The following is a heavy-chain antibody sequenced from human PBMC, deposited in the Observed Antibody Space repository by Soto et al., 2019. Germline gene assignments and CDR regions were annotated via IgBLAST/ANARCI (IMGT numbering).Heavy chain of an antibody. CDR2: INPNSGGT. D-gene: IGHD4-17*01. J-gene: IGHJ4*02. V-gene: IGHV1-2*04. Sequence: QVQLVQSGAEVKKPGASVKVSCKTSGYTFTGYYIHWVRQAPGQGLEWMGWINPNSGGTNYAQNFQGWVTMTRDTSITTAYMELSRLRSDDTAVYYCATQRDYGDYGAFDYWGQGTLVTVSP. CDR3: ATQRDYGDYGAFDY. CDR1: GYTFTGYY.